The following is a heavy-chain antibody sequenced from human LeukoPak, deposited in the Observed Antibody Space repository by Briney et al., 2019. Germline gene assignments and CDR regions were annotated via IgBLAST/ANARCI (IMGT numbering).Heavy chain of an antibody. CDR2: IYSGGST. J-gene: IGHJ6*02. Sequence: GGSLRLSCAASGFAVSNNDMSWVRQAPGKGLDWVSTIYSGGSTYYADSVKGRFTISRDNAKNSLYLQMNSLRAEDTAVYYCARDWMMAVAAHVYYYYGMDVWGQGTTVTVSS. CDR3: ARDWMMAVAAHVYYYYGMDV. V-gene: IGHV3-53*01. CDR1: GFAVSNND. D-gene: IGHD6-19*01.